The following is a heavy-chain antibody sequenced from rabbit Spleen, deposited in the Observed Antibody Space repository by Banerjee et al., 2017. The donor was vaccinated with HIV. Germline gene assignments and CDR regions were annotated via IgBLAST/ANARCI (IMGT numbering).Heavy chain of an antibody. J-gene: IGHJ6*01. D-gene: IGHD8-1*01. CDR1: GVSFSVSSY. CDR2: INVVTGKA. Sequence: QSLEESGGDLVKPGASLTLTCIASGVSFSVSSYMCWVRQAPGKGLEWIACINVVTGKALYASWAKGRFTCSKTSSTTVTLQMTSLTVADTATYFCARDSGTSFSSYGMDLWGQGTLVTVS. CDR3: ARDSGTSFSSYGMDL. V-gene: IGHV1S40*01.